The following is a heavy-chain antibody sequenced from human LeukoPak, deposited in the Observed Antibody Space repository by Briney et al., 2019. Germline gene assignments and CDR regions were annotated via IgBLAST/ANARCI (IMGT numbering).Heavy chain of an antibody. D-gene: IGHD2-15*01. CDR1: GFTFRNYR. V-gene: IGHV3-21*01. CDR3: ARKRLVVVGSTHYCYYGMDV. CDR2: ISSSSSYI. Sequence: GGSLRLSGIASGFTFRNYRMNWVRQAPGKGLEWVASISSSSSYIYYADSVKGRFTVSRDNAKNSLYLHLNSLGAEDMAVYYCARKRLVVVGSTHYCYYGMDVWGQRTTVTISS. J-gene: IGHJ6*02.